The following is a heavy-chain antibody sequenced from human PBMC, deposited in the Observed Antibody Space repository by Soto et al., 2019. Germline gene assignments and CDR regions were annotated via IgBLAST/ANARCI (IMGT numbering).Heavy chain of an antibody. CDR2: ISPYNGNT. V-gene: IGHV1-18*01. Sequence: QVQLVQSGAEVKKPGASVKVSCKTSGYTFTGYGISWVRQAPGQGLEWMGWISPYNGNTNLVQKLQGRVTMPTDTSTSTAYMELRSLRADDTAVYYCARDNYYDSGGLFDEWGQGTLVTVSS. CDR1: GYTFTGYG. J-gene: IGHJ4*02. D-gene: IGHD3-22*01. CDR3: ARDNYYDSGGLFDE.